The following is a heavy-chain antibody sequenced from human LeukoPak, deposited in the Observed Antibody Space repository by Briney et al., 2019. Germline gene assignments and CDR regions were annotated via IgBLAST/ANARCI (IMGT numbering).Heavy chain of an antibody. CDR2: IYYGENT. CDR1: GGSISSGPYY. CDR3: AKDWGYKGGNYYTIDY. V-gene: IGHV4-39*02. D-gene: IGHD1-26*01. Sequence: SETLSLTCTVSGGSISSGPYYWGWIRQPPGKGLEWIGNIYYGENTYYNPSLKSRVTISIDTSKNQFYLKLSSLTAADTAMYYCAKDWGYKGGNYYTIDYWGQGTLVTVSS. J-gene: IGHJ4*02.